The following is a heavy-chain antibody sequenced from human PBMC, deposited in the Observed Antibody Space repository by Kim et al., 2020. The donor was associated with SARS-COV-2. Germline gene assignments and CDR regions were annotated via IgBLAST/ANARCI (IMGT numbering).Heavy chain of an antibody. Sequence: GGSLRLSCAASGFTFDDYAMHWVRQAPGKGLEWVSLISGDGGSTYYADSVKGRFTISRDNSKNSLYLQMNSLRTEDTALYYCAKPGPIAAAGSSFDYWGQGTLVTVSS. V-gene: IGHV3-43*02. D-gene: IGHD6-13*01. J-gene: IGHJ4*02. CDR2: ISGDGGST. CDR1: GFTFDDYA. CDR3: AKPGPIAAAGSSFDY.